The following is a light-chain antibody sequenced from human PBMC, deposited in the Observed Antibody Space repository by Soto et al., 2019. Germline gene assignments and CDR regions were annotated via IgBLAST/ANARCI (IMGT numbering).Light chain of an antibody. V-gene: IGKV1-8*01. Sequence: IVVPEAPSTLSTSQGDRVTISCRASQSISSYLTWYQQKPGKAPKLLIYAASTLQSGVPSRFSGSGSGTDFTLTISCLQSEDFATYYCQQSYSYPNTFGQGTRLEIK. CDR3: QQSYSYPNT. J-gene: IGKJ5*01. CDR1: QSISSY. CDR2: AAS.